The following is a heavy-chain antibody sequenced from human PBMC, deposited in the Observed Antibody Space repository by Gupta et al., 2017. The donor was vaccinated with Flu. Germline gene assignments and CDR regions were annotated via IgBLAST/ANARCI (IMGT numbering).Heavy chain of an antibody. D-gene: IGHD3-9*01. Sequence: YMSWIRQAPGKGREWVSYISSRGDTIYYADALKGRCTISRDNAKKSLDLQMNNLREEEKAAYYCARDGASFDWLLFGYFNSWGPGTLVTVSS. CDR1: Y. J-gene: IGHJ4*02. V-gene: IGHV3-11*01. CDR2: ISSRGDTI. CDR3: ARDGASFDWLLFGYFNS.